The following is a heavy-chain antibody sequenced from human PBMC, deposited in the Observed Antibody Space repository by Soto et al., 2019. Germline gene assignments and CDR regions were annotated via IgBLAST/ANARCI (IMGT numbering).Heavy chain of an antibody. CDR2: IKSKTGGGTT. V-gene: IGHV3-15*07. J-gene: IGHJ6*02. CDR3: TTDGGGNPLGGMDV. CDR1: GFTFSNAW. Sequence: PGGSLRLSCAASGFTFSNAWMNWFRQAPGKGLEWVGRIKSKTGGGTTDYAAPVKGRFTISRDDSKNTLYLQMNSPKTEDTAVYYCTTDGGGNPLGGMDVWGQGTTVTVS. D-gene: IGHD2-15*01.